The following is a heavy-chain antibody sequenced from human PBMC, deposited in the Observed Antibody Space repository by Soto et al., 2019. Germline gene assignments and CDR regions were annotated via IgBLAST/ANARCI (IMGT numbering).Heavy chain of an antibody. Sequence: QVQLVQSGAEVKKPGSSVKVSCKASGGTFSSYAISWVRQAPGQGLEGMGGSIPILGTANYAQKFQGRVTIPAGESTSTAYMELSSLRSEDTSVYYCARDIRVGGSYVTYFDCWGQGTLVTVSS. D-gene: IGHD1-26*01. V-gene: IGHV1-69*01. CDR3: ARDIRVGGSYVTYFDC. CDR2: SIPILGTA. J-gene: IGHJ4*02. CDR1: GGTFSSYA.